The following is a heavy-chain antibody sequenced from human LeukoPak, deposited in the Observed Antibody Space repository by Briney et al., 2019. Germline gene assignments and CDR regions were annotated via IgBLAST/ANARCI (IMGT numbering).Heavy chain of an antibody. J-gene: IGHJ4*02. Sequence: PSETLSFTCAVYGGSFSGYYWSWIRQPPGKGLEWIGEINHSGSTNYNPSLKSRVTISVDTSKNQFSLKLSSVTAADTAVYYCARGTGGDTAMVTFDYWGQGTLVTVSS. CDR3: ARGTGGDTAMVTFDY. V-gene: IGHV4-34*01. CDR1: GGSFSGYY. D-gene: IGHD5-18*01. CDR2: INHSGST.